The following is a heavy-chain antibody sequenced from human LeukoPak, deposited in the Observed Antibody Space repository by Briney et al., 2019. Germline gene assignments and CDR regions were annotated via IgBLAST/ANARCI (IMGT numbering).Heavy chain of an antibody. J-gene: IGHJ6*03. CDR3: ARDHVEYQLPYYYYYMDV. D-gene: IGHD2-2*01. V-gene: IGHV3-21*01. CDR2: ISSSSSYI. Sequence: GGSLRLSCAASGFTFSSYSMNWVRQAPGKGLEWVSSISSSSSYIYYADSVKGRFTISRDNAKNSLYLQMNSLGAEDTAVYYCARDHVEYQLPYYYYYMDVWGKGTTVTVSS. CDR1: GFTFSSYS.